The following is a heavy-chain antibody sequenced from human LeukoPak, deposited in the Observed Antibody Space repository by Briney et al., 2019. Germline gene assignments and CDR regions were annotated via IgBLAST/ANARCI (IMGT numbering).Heavy chain of an antibody. V-gene: IGHV4-59*08. CDR1: GDSISTYY. D-gene: IGHD3-10*01. Sequence: SETLSLTCTVSGDSISTYYWNWIRQPPGKGLEWIGHIHYSGNTNYNPSLNSRVTISVDTSKSQFSLKLNSVTAADTAVYYCARRVSGSGFGESNWFDPWGQGTLVTVSS. CDR3: ARRVSGSGFGESNWFDP. CDR2: IHYSGNT. J-gene: IGHJ5*02.